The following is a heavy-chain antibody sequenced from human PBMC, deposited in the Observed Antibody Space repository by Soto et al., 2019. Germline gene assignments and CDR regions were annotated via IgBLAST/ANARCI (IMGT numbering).Heavy chain of an antibody. V-gene: IGHV3-7*03. CDR1: GISTSSYW. Sequence: GESLKISCAASGISTSSYWMGWVRHAPGRGLEWVASIKNDGSEKYYMDSLEGRFTISRDNALNSLYLQMNSLRAEDTAVYFCVTGYHSDYWGQGTLVTVSS. CDR3: VTGYHSDY. J-gene: IGHJ4*02. D-gene: IGHD5-18*01. CDR2: IKNDGSEK.